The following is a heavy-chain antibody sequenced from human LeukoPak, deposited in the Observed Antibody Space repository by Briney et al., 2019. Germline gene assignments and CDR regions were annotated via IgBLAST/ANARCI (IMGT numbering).Heavy chain of an antibody. Sequence: SETLSLTCAVYGGSFSGYYWSWIRQPPGRGLEWIGEINHSGSTNYNPSLKSRVTISVDTSKNQFSLKLSSVTAADTAVYYCARVFDFWSGYPRYYYGMDVWGQGTTVTVSS. CDR1: GGSFSGYY. D-gene: IGHD3-3*01. J-gene: IGHJ6*02. CDR2: INHSGST. V-gene: IGHV4-34*01. CDR3: ARVFDFWSGYPRYYYGMDV.